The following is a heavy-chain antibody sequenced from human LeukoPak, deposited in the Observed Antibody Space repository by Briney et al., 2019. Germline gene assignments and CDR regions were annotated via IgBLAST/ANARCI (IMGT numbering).Heavy chain of an antibody. J-gene: IGHJ4*02. D-gene: IGHD2-8*01. CDR2: IYDSGST. CDR1: GGSISNYY. Sequence: SETLSLTCTVSGGSISNYYWGWIRQPPGKGPEWFGYIYDSGSTNYNPSLKSRVTISVDTSKNQFSLKLTSVTAADTAVYYCARGGSGNGYYFDYWGQGALVTVSS. CDR3: ARGGSGNGYYFDY. V-gene: IGHV4-59*01.